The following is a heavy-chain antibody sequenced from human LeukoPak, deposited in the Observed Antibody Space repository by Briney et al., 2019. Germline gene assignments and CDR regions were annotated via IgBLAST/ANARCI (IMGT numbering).Heavy chain of an antibody. Sequence: PGGSLRLSCAASGFTFSNAWMSWVRQAPGKGLEWVGRIKSKTDGGKTDYAAPVKGRFTISREDSENTLYLQMNSLKTEDTAVYYCTTDPPTVVIDYWGQGTLVTVSS. CDR3: TTDPPTVVIDY. CDR2: IKSKTDGGKT. CDR1: GFTFSNAW. D-gene: IGHD4-23*01. V-gene: IGHV3-15*01. J-gene: IGHJ4*02.